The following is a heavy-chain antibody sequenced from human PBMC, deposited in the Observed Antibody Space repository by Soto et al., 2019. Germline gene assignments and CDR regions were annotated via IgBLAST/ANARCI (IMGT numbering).Heavy chain of an antibody. CDR2: INAGNGNT. Sequence: GSSVKASCKASGYTITSYAMHWVRQAPGQRLEWMGWINAGNGNTKYSQKFQGRVTITRDTSASTAYMELSSLRSEDTAVYYCARDTYSRGWLYYYYYGMDVCGQGTTVTV. V-gene: IGHV1-3*01. CDR1: GYTITSYA. CDR3: ARDTYSRGWLYYYYYGMDV. D-gene: IGHD6-19*01. J-gene: IGHJ6*02.